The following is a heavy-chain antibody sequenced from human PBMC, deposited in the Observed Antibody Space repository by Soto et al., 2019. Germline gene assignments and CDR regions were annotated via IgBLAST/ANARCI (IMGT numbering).Heavy chain of an antibody. J-gene: IGHJ5*02. D-gene: IGHD2-2*01. Sequence: GGSLRLSCAASGFTFSSYAMSWVRQAPGKGLEWVSAISGSGGSTYDADSVKGRFTISRDNSKNTLYLQMNSLRAEDTAVYYCAKMVLGYCSSTSCYIRGYNWFDPWGQGTLVTVSS. CDR2: ISGSGGST. CDR1: GFTFSSYA. V-gene: IGHV3-23*01. CDR3: AKMVLGYCSSTSCYIRGYNWFDP.